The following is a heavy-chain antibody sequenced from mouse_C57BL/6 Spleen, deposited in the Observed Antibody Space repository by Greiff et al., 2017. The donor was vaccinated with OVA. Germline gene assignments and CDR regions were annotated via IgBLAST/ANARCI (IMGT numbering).Heavy chain of an antibody. CDR3: ARSRYSNYYWYFDV. D-gene: IGHD2-5*01. CDR1: GYTFTDYN. Sequence: EVQLQQSGPELVKPGASVKIPCKASGYTFTDYNMDWVKQSHGKSLEWIGDINPNNGGTIYNQKFKGKATLTVDKSSSTAYMELRSLTSEDTAVYYCARSRYSNYYWYFDVWGTGTTVTVSS. CDR2: INPNNGGT. J-gene: IGHJ1*03. V-gene: IGHV1-18*01.